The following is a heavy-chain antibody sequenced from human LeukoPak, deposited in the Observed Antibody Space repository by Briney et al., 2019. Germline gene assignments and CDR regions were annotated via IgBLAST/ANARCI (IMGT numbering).Heavy chain of an antibody. CDR1: GFTFSSYG. CDR3: ARSYNWNDSQGLDY. Sequence: PGRSVRLSCAASGFTFSSYGMHWVRQAPGKGLEWVAVIWYDGSNKYYADSVKGRFTISRDNSKNTLYLQMNSLRAEDTAVYYCARSYNWNDSQGLDYWGQGTLVTVSS. V-gene: IGHV3-33*01. D-gene: IGHD1-20*01. J-gene: IGHJ4*02. CDR2: IWYDGSNK.